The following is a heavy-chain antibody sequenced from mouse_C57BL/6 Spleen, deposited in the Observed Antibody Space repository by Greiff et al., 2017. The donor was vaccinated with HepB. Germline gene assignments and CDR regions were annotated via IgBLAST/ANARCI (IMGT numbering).Heavy chain of an antibody. CDR1: GYSITSGYY. CDR3: ARDGLYYGSSLYAMDY. J-gene: IGHJ4*01. CDR2: ISYDGSN. D-gene: IGHD1-1*01. Sequence: EVQLQESGPGLVKPSQSLSLTCSVTGYSITSGYYWNWIRQFPGNKLEWMGYISYDGSNNYNPSLKNRISITRDTSKNQFFLKLNSVTTEDTATYYCARDGLYYGSSLYAMDYWGQGTSVTVSS. V-gene: IGHV3-6*01.